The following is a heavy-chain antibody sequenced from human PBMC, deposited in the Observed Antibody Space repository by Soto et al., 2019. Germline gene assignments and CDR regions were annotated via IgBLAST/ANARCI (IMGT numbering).Heavy chain of an antibody. V-gene: IGHV3-23*01. CDR1: GFTFSSYA. J-gene: IGHJ4*02. D-gene: IGHD2-15*01. CDR3: AKSRWPALCYFDY. CDR2: ISGSGGST. Sequence: GGSLRLSCAASGFTFSSYAMSWVRQAPGKGLEWVSAISGSGGSTYYADSVKGRFTISRDNSKNPLYLQMNSLRAEDTAVYYCAKSRWPALCYFDYWGQGTLVTVSS.